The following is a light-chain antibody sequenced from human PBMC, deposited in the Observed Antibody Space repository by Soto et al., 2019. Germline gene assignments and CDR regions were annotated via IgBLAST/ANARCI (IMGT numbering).Light chain of an antibody. V-gene: IGKV3-11*01. CDR2: DAS. CDR3: QQRSNWPLT. CDR1: QSVSSY. J-gene: IGKJ4*01. Sequence: EIVLTQPRATLSLSPGDRATLSFRASQSVSSYLAWYQQKPGQAPRLLIYDASNRATGIPARFSGSGSGTDFTLTISSLEPEDFAVYYCQQRSNWPLTFGGGTKVDIK.